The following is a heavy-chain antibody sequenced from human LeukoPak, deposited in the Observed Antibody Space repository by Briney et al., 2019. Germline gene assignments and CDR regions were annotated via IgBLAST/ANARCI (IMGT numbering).Heavy chain of an antibody. CDR1: GFTFSSYW. CDR3: AKDGTSLVAFDI. J-gene: IGHJ3*02. Sequence: PGGSLRLSCAASGFTFSSYWMSWVRQAPGKGLEWVAFIRYDGSNKYYADSVKGRFTISRDNSKNTLYLQMNSLRAEDTPVYYCAKDGTSLVAFDIWGQETMVSVSS. V-gene: IGHV3-30*02. CDR2: IRYDGSNK. D-gene: IGHD1-26*01.